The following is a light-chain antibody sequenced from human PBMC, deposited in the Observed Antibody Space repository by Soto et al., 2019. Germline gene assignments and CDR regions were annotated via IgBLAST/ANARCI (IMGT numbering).Light chain of an antibody. V-gene: IGKV3-20*01. CDR3: QQDGSSPLFT. CDR1: QSVSSTY. Sequence: EIVLTQSPGTLSLSPGERATLSCRASQSVSSTYLAWYQHKPGQAPRLLIYGAATRAAGVPDRFSGSGSGTDFTLTISRLEPEDFALYYCQQDGSSPLFTFGPGTKVEIK. J-gene: IGKJ3*01. CDR2: GAA.